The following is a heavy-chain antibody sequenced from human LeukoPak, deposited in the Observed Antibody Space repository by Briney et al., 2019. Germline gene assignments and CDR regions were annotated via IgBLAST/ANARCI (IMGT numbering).Heavy chain of an antibody. CDR3: ARDVYYGDSHHP. D-gene: IGHD4-17*01. CDR2: MNPNSGNT. Sequence: ASVKVSCKASGYTFTRYDINWVRQATGQGLEWMGWMNPNSGNTGYAQKFQGRVTMTRNTSISTAYMELSSLRSDDTAVYYCARDVYYGDSHHPWGQGTLVTVSS. J-gene: IGHJ5*02. CDR1: GYTFTRYD. V-gene: IGHV1-8*01.